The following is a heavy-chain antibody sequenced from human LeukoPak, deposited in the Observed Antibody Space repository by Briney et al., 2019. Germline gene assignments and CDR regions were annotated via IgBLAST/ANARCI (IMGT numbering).Heavy chain of an antibody. CDR1: GYTFTGYY. CDR3: AREEGWSVVRASVVDY. J-gene: IGHJ4*02. Sequence: ASVKVSCKASGYTFTGYYIHWVRQAPGQGLEWMGWINPNSGGTNYAQKFQGRVTMTRDTSISTAYMELSRLRSDDTAVYYCAREEGWSVVRASVVDYWGQGTLVTVSS. CDR2: INPNSGGT. D-gene: IGHD3-3*01. V-gene: IGHV1-2*02.